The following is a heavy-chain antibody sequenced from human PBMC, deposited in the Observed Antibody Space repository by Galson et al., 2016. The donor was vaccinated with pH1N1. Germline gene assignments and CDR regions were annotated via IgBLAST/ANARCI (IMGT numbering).Heavy chain of an antibody. CDR3: VRAYYDSSPRNWFDP. D-gene: IGHD3-22*01. J-gene: IGHJ5*02. V-gene: IGHV4-31*03. Sequence: TLSLTCTVSGGSISSGGYYWSWIRQHPGKGLEWIGYIYYTGSTYYNPSLKSRVIISVDTSKNQVSLNLSPVTAADTAAYYCVRAYYDSSPRNWFDPWGQGTLVTVSS. CDR2: IYYTGST. CDR1: GGSISSGGYY.